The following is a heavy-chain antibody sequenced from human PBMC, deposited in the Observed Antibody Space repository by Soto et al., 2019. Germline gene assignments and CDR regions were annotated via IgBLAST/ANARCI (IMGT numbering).Heavy chain of an antibody. D-gene: IGHD1-26*01. J-gene: IGHJ6*03. CDR3: ARRAEDHYFYYMGV. Sequence: QAQLVQSGSEVKRPGASVKVPCKASGYSFSSYGIVWVRQAPGQGLEWMGWIRPYNGDTNSAQKFQGRVTLTTDTSPSTAYMELRSLRYDDTAVYYCARRAEDHYFYYMGVWGKGTTVTVSS. V-gene: IGHV1-18*01. CDR1: GYSFSSYG. CDR2: IRPYNGDT.